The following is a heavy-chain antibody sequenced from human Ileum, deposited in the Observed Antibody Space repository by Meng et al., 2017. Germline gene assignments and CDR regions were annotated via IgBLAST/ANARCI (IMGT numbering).Heavy chain of an antibody. Sequence: QAQLQDSGPGPVKPSQTLSLACTVSGGSISSGDYYWSWIRQPPGKGLEWIGYIYYSGSTYYNPSLKSRLTISVDTSKNQFSLKLSSVTAADTAVYYCARDRDSSGYYPYWGQGTLVTVSS. V-gene: IGHV4-30-4*01. CDR3: ARDRDSSGYYPY. D-gene: IGHD3-22*01. CDR2: IYYSGST. CDR1: GGSISSGDYY. J-gene: IGHJ4*02.